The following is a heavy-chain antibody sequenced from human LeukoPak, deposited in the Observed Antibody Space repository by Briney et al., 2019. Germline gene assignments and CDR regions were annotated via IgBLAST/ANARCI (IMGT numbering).Heavy chain of an antibody. V-gene: IGHV1-18*01. Sequence: GASVKVSCKASGYTFTSYGISWVRQAPGQGLEWMGWISAYNGNTNYAQKLQGRVTMTTDTSTSTAYMELRSLRSEDTAVYYCARDRHSSSWYWFDPWGQGTLVTVSS. CDR1: GYTFTSYG. D-gene: IGHD6-13*01. CDR2: ISAYNGNT. J-gene: IGHJ5*02. CDR3: ARDRHSSSWYWFDP.